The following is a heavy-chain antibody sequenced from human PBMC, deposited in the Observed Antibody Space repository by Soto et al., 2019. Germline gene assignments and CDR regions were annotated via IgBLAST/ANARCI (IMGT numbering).Heavy chain of an antibody. D-gene: IGHD4-17*01. V-gene: IGHV3-21*01. CDR1: GFTFSSYN. J-gene: IGHJ4*02. CDR3: ARASHDYGALDY. Sequence: LRLSCTASGFTFSSYNMNWVRQAPGKGLEWVSYISTWSSYSFYADSVKGRFTISRDNSENSLYLQLDSLRDEDTAVYYCARASHDYGALDYWGQGALVTVSS. CDR2: ISTWSSYS.